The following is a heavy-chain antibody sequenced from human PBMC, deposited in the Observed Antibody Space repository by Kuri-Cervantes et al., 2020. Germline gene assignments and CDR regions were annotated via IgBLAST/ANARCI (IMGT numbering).Heavy chain of an antibody. Sequence: ASVKVSCKASGYTFTSYYMHWVRQAPGQGLEWMGIINPSGGSTSYAQKFQGRVTMTRDTSTSTVYMELSSLRSEDTAVYYCARDLERLWFGELYSYYYYGMDVWGQGTTVTVSS. CDR3: ARDLERLWFGELYSYYYYGMDV. J-gene: IGHJ6*02. CDR1: GYTFTSYY. CDR2: INPSGGST. D-gene: IGHD3-10*01. V-gene: IGHV1-46*01.